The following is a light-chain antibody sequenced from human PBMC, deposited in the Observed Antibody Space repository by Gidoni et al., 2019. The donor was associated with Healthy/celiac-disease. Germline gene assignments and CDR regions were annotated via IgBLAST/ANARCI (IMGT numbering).Light chain of an antibody. CDR1: QSISSY. CDR2: AAS. Sequence: DTEMNEAPSSLSSSVGDRVTIACRASQSISSYLNWYQQKPGKAPKLLIYAASSLQSGVPSRFSGRGSGTDFTLTISRLQPLYFATYYCQQSYSTLYTFGHGTKLEIK. J-gene: IGKJ2*01. CDR3: QQSYSTLYT. V-gene: IGKV1-39*01.